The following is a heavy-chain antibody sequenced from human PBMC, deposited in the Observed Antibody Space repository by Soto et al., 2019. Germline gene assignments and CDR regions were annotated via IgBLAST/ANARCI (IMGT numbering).Heavy chain of an antibody. CDR2: IIPIPGTA. CDR3: ARSQGSSTSLEIYYYYYYGMDV. CDR1: GGTFGSYA. J-gene: IGHJ6*02. V-gene: IGHV1-69*01. Sequence: QWQLVQSGAEVKKPGSSVKVSCKASGGTFGSYAISWVRQAPGQGLEWMGGIIPIPGTANYAQKFQGRVTIAADESTSTAYMELSSLRSEDTAVYYCARSQGSSTSLEIYYYYYYGMDVWGQGTTVTVSS. D-gene: IGHD2-2*01.